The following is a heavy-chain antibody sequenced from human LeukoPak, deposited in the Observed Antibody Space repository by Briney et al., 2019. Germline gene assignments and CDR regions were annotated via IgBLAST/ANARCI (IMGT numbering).Heavy chain of an antibody. CDR3: ARALGAYSGGYSYGYSY. CDR1: GYTFTGYY. V-gene: IGHV1-2*02. CDR2: INPNSGGT. J-gene: IGHJ4*02. D-gene: IGHD5-18*01. Sequence: ASVKVSCKASGYTFTGYYMHWVRQAPGQGLEWMGWINPNSGGTNYAQKFQGRVTMTTDTSTSTAYMELRSLRSDDTAVYYCARALGAYSGGYSYGYSYWGQGTLVTVSS.